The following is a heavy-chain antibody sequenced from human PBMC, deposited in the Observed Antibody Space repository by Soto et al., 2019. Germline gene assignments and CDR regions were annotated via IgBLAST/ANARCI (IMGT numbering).Heavy chain of an antibody. V-gene: IGHV4-59*01. CDR3: ARDRGSNWGLNDAFDV. CDR1: GGSISPYY. CDR2: IYYTEST. Sequence: QVQLQESGPGLVKPSETLSLTCTVSGGSISPYYWNWIRKPPGKGLEWIGYIYYTESTNYSPSLKSGVTMSVDASKNQFSLKLKSVTAADTAVYYCARDRGSNWGLNDAFDVWGQGTVVTVSA. J-gene: IGHJ3*01. D-gene: IGHD7-27*01.